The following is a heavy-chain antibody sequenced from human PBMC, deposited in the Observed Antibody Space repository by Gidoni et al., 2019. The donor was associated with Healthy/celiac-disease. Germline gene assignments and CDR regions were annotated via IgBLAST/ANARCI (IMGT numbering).Heavy chain of an antibody. V-gene: IGHV3-21*01. J-gene: IGHJ5*02. CDR2: ISSSSSYI. CDR3: ARGAAGSYYGSPNWFDP. Sequence: EVQLVESGGGLVKPGGSLRLSCAASGFTFSSYSMNWVRQAPGKGLEWVSSISSSSSYIYYADSVKGRFTISRDNAKNSLYLQMNSLRAEDTAVYYCARGAAGSYYGSPNWFDPWGQGTLVTVSS. D-gene: IGHD3-10*01. CDR1: GFTFSSYS.